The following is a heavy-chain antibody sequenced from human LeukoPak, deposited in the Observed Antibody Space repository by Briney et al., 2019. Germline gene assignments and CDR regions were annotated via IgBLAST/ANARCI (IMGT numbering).Heavy chain of an antibody. V-gene: IGHV4-61*02. CDR2: IYTSGST. J-gene: IGHJ2*01. Sequence: SETLSLTCTVSGGSISSGSYYWSWIRQPAGKGLEWIGRIYTSGSTNYNPSLKSRVTISVDTSKNQFSLKLSSVTAADTAVYYCARTYVPPWYFDLWDRGTLVTVSS. D-gene: IGHD2-2*01. CDR1: GGSISSGSYY. CDR3: ARTYVPPWYFDL.